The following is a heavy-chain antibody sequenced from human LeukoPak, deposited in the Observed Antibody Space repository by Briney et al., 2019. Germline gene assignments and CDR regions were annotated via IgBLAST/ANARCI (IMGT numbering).Heavy chain of an antibody. J-gene: IGHJ3*02. CDR3: ARGPLRRSSSFGRAFDI. D-gene: IGHD6-6*01. CDR1: GGSISSSSYY. CDR2: IYYSGST. V-gene: IGHV4-39*01. Sequence: PSETLSLTCTVSGGSISSSSYYWGWIRQPPGKGLEWIGSIYYSGSTYYNPSLKSRLTISVDTSKNQFSLKLSSVTAADTAVYYCARGPLRRSSSFGRAFDIWGQGTMVTVSS.